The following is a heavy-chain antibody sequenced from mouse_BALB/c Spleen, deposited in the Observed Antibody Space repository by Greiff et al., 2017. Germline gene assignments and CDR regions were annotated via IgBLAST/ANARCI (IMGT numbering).Heavy chain of an antibody. D-gene: IGHD2-2*01. CDR1: GYSFTGYT. CDR2: INPYNGGT. V-gene: IGHV1-18*01. J-gene: IGHJ4*01. CDR3: ARSIYYGYEVPSYYAMDY. Sequence: EVQLQESGPELVKPGASMKISCKASGYSFTGYTMNWVKQSHGKNLEWIGLINPYNGGTSYNQKFKGKATLTVDKSSSTAYMELLSLTSEDSAVYYCARSIYYGYEVPSYYAMDYWGQGTSVTVSS.